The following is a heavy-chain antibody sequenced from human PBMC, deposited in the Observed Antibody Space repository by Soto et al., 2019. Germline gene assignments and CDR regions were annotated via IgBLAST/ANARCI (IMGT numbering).Heavy chain of an antibody. Sequence: QVQLQESGPGLVKPSGTLSLTCAVSSGSISSSNWWSWVRQPPGKGLEWIGEIYHSRSTNYNPYLKSRVTISVDKSKNQFSLKLSAVTAADTAVYYCARTYYYGSGSYYQYYFDYWGQGTLVTVSS. CDR1: SGSISSSNW. D-gene: IGHD3-10*01. CDR3: ARTYYYGSGSYYQYYFDY. CDR2: IYHSRST. V-gene: IGHV4-4*02. J-gene: IGHJ4*02.